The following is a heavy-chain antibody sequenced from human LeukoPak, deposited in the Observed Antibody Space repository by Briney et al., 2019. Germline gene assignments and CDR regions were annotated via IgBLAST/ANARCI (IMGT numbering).Heavy chain of an antibody. CDR2: SYTSGST. CDR3: ARSARLGRYGYGAWELPVSYFDY. J-gene: IGHJ4*02. Sequence: SQTLSLTCTVSGGSISSGSLYWSWIRQPTGKELEWIGRSYTSGSTDYNPSLNRRVTISVDTSKNQFPLNHSSVTAPDTAVYYCARSARLGRYGYGAWELPVSYFDYWGQGTLVTVSS. CDR1: GGSISSGSLY. V-gene: IGHV4-61*02. D-gene: IGHD1-26*01.